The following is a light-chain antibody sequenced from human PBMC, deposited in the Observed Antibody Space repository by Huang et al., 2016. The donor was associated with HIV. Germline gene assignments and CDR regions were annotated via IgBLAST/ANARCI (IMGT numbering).Light chain of an antibody. Sequence: DIQMTQSPSTLSASIGDRVTIPCRASQSLSGWLAWYQQRPGNAPNLLISKASSLQSGVPPRFSGSGSGTDFILTISSLQPDDFATYYCQQLHNSPYTFGQGTKLEIK. CDR1: QSLSGW. CDR2: KAS. CDR3: QQLHNSPYT. V-gene: IGKV1-5*03. J-gene: IGKJ2*01.